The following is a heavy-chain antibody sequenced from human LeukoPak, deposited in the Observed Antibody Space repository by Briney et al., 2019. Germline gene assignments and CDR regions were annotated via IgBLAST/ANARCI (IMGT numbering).Heavy chain of an antibody. V-gene: IGHV3-48*03. CDR1: GLTFSSYE. J-gene: IGHJ4*02. Sequence: GGSLRLSCAASGLTFSSYEMNWVRQAPGKGLEWVSYITFSSSIICYADSVKGRFTISRDNAKNSLYLQMNSLRAEDTAVYYCARDRLHYGEYEKTFDYWGQGTLVSVSS. D-gene: IGHD4-17*01. CDR3: ARDRLHYGEYEKTFDY. CDR2: ITFSSSII.